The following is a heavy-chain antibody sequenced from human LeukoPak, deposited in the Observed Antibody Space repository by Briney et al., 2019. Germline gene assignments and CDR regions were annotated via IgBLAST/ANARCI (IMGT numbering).Heavy chain of an antibody. CDR1: GGSISSYY. D-gene: IGHD3-10*01. CDR2: LYSGGST. CDR3: AKDGSGTYLNWFAP. Sequence: SETLSLTCTASGGSISSYYWSWIRQSPGKGLEWIGFLYSGGSTKYNPFLESRVTISVDTSKNQFSLRLTSVTAADTAVYFCAKDGSGTYLNWFAPWGQGILVTVSS. J-gene: IGHJ5*02. V-gene: IGHV4-59*01.